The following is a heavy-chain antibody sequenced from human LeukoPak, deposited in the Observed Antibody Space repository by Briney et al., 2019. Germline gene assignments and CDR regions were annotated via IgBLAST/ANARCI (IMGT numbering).Heavy chain of an antibody. CDR2: ISYDGSNK. Sequence: PGGSPRLSCAASGFTFSSYAMHRVRQAPGKGLEWVAVISYDGSNKYYADSVKGRFTISRDNSKNTLYLQMNSLRAEDTAVYYCARGSLCSSTSCYEGPFSVRGYYYYYGMDVWGQGTTVTVSS. J-gene: IGHJ6*02. CDR1: GFTFSSYA. CDR3: ARGSLCSSTSCYEGPFSVRGYYYYYGMDV. D-gene: IGHD2-2*01. V-gene: IGHV3-30-3*01.